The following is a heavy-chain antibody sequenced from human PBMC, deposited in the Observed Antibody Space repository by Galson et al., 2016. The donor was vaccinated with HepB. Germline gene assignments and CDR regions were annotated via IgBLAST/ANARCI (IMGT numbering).Heavy chain of an antibody. V-gene: IGHV1-18*01. CDR3: VYYCARDCSGGTCYGTT. J-gene: IGHJ5*02. CDR1: GYTFTSYG. Sequence: SVKVSCKASGYTFTSYGISWVRQAPGQGLEWMGWISAYNGNTNYAQKLQGRVTMTTDTSPSTAYMELRSLRSDDTADDTAVYYCARDCSGGTCYGTTWGQGTLVTVSS. D-gene: IGHD2-15*01. CDR2: ISAYNGNT.